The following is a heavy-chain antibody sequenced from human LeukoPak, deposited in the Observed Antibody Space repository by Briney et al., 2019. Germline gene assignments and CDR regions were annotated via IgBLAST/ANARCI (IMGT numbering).Heavy chain of an antibody. V-gene: IGHV4-4*02. D-gene: IGHD6-19*01. J-gene: IGHJ4*02. CDR3: ARVRRASSGWPLDY. Sequence: PSETLSLTCTVSGDSITSSYWWSWVRQPPGKGLEWIGEMYHSGSTNYNPSLKSRVTISIDKQFSLKLTSVTAADTAVYYCARVRRASSGWPLDYWGQGTLATVSS. CDR2: MYHSGST. CDR1: GDSITSSYW.